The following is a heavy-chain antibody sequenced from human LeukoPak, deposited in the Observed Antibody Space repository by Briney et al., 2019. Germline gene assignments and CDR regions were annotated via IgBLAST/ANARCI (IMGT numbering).Heavy chain of an antibody. J-gene: IGHJ6*03. CDR1: GFTFSNAW. V-gene: IGHV3-15*01. CDR2: IKSNTDGGTT. CDR3: TTDPYCSGGSCYSQVGYYYYYMDV. D-gene: IGHD2-15*01. Sequence: KPGGSLRPSCAASGFTFSNAWMSWVRQAPGKGLEWVGRIKSNTDGGTTDYAAPVKGRFTISRDDSKNTLYLQMNSLKTEDTAVYYCTTDPYCSGGSCYSQVGYYYYYMDVWGKGTTVTVSS.